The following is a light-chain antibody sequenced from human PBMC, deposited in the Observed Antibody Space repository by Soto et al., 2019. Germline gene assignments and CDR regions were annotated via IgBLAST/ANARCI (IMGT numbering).Light chain of an antibody. CDR2: DVS. Sequence: QSALTQPASVSGSPGQSITISCTGTSSDVGGYNYVSWYQQHPGKAPKLMIYDVSNRPSGVSNRFSGSKSGNTASLTISGPPAEDEADYYCSSYTSSSTLPLFGTGTQLTVL. CDR3: SSYTSSSTLPL. J-gene: IGLJ1*01. CDR1: SSDVGGYNY. V-gene: IGLV2-14*01.